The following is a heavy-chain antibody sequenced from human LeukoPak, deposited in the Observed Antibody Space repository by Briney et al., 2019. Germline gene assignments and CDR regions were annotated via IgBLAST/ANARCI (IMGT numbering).Heavy chain of an antibody. Sequence: GRSLRLSCAASGFTFSSYGMHRVRQAPGKGLEWVAVISYDGSNKYYADSVKGRFTISRDNSKNTLYLQMNSLRAEDTAVYYCAKDLRPSIAALGYYYYGMDVWGQGTTVTVSS. CDR2: ISYDGSNK. CDR1: GFTFSSYG. D-gene: IGHD6-6*01. CDR3: AKDLRPSIAALGYYYYGMDV. V-gene: IGHV3-30*18. J-gene: IGHJ6*02.